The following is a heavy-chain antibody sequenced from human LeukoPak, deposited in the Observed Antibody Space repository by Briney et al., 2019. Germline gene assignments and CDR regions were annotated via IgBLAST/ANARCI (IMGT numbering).Heavy chain of an antibody. CDR3: ARGVGATYNRFDP. Sequence: GGSLRLSCAASGFTFSSYSMNWVRQAPGKGLEWVSYISSSSSTIYYADSVKGRFTISRDNAKNSLYLQMNSLRAEDTAVYYCARGVGATYNRFDPWGQGTLVTVSS. J-gene: IGHJ5*02. D-gene: IGHD1-26*01. V-gene: IGHV3-48*01. CDR1: GFTFSSYS. CDR2: ISSSSSTI.